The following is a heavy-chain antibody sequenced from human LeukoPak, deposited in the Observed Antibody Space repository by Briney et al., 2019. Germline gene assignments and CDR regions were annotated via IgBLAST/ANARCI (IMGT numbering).Heavy chain of an antibody. V-gene: IGHV3-53*01. CDR2: LYSSGST. D-gene: IGHD5-24*01. Sequence: PGGSLRLSCAASGLTVSSNYMSWVRQAPGKGLEWVSLLYSSGSTYYADSVKGRFTISRDNSKNTLFLQVNSLTAEDTAMYYCTRTFLSGDGYKVGYLDYWGQGTLVTVSS. CDR1: GLTVSSNY. CDR3: TRTFLSGDGYKVGYLDY. J-gene: IGHJ4*02.